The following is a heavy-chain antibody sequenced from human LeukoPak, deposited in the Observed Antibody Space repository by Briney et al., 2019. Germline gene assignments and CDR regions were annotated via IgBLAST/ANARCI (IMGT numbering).Heavy chain of an antibody. V-gene: IGHV4-31*03. Sequence: PSETLSLTCTVSGGSISSGGYYWSWFRQHPGKGLEWIGYIYYSGSTYYHPSLKSRVTISVDTFKNQFSLKLSSVTAADTAVYYCARHQFTRAHSFDYWGQGTLVTVSS. CDR2: IYYSGST. CDR1: GGSISSGGYY. CDR3: ARHQFTRAHSFDY. J-gene: IGHJ4*02.